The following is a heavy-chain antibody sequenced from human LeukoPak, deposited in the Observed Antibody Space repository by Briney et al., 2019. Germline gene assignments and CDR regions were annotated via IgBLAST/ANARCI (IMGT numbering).Heavy chain of an antibody. CDR2: INPNSGGT. Sequence: ASVKVSCKASGYAFTGYYMHWVRQAPGQGLEWMGWINPNSGGTNYAQKFQGRVTMTRDTSISTAYMELSRLRSDDTAVYYCARVGGVDYYYYYGMDVWGQGTTVTASS. V-gene: IGHV1-2*02. D-gene: IGHD2-15*01. CDR3: ARVGGVDYYYYYGMDV. J-gene: IGHJ6*02. CDR1: GYAFTGYY.